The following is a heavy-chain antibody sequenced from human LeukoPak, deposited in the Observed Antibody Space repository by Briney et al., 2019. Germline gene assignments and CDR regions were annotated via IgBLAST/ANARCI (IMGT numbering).Heavy chain of an antibody. J-gene: IGHJ5*02. CDR1: GFTFMSYT. V-gene: IGHV3-21*01. D-gene: IGHD4-17*01. CDR2: ISGSSTYI. Sequence: KPGGSLRLSCATSGFTFMSYTMNWIRQAPGKGLEGVSSISGSSTYIYYEDSVKGRFTISRDYAKNSVHLQMNSLRAEDTAVYYCAREPPSTVLNWFDPWGQGTLVTVSS. CDR3: AREPPSTVLNWFDP.